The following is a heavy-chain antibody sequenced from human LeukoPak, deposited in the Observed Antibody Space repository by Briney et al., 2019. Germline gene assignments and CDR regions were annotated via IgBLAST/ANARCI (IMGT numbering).Heavy chain of an antibody. CDR2: ISGSSGTI. V-gene: IGHV3-23*01. CDR1: GFNFINYA. J-gene: IGHJ4*02. CDR3: AKSTLVVVVAATPDYFDY. Sequence: GGSLRLSCAASGFNFINYAMSWVRQAPGKGLEWVSAISGSSGTIYYADSVKGRFTISRDTSRNTLYLQMNSLSAEDTAVYYCAKSTLVVVVAATPDYFDYWGQGTLVTVSS. D-gene: IGHD2-15*01.